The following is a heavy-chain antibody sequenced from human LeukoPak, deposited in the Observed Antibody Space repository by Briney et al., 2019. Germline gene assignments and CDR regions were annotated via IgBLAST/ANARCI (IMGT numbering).Heavy chain of an antibody. V-gene: IGHV3-33*01. Sequence: GRSLRLSCAASGFTFGAYGMHWVRQAPGKGLEWVAVTWYDGSNKYYADSVKGRFTISRDNSEDTLFLQMNSLRAEDTAVYYCARAHAGILTGYYLDYWGQGTLVTSPQ. J-gene: IGHJ4*02. CDR1: GFTFGAYG. D-gene: IGHD3-9*01. CDR2: TWYDGSNK. CDR3: ARAHAGILTGYYLDY.